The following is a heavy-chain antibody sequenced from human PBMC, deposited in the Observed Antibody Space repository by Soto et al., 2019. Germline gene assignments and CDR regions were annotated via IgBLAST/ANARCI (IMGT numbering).Heavy chain of an antibody. J-gene: IGHJ6*02. CDR2: IKQDGSEK. CDR3: ARIASAGRGWDV. CDR1: GFTFRNYW. V-gene: IGHV3-7*01. Sequence: EVQLVESGGGLVQPGGSLRLSCAASGFTFRNYWMSWVRQAPGKGLEWVGNIKQDGSEKNYVDSVKGRFTISRDNAKNSLFLQMHSLRAEDTAVYYCARIASAGRGWDVWGQGTTVIVSS. D-gene: IGHD6-13*01.